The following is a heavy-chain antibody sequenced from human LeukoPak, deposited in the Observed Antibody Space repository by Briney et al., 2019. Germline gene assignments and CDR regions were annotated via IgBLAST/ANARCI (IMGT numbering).Heavy chain of an antibody. J-gene: IGHJ3*02. CDR2: IYTSGST. D-gene: IGHD2/OR15-2a*01. CDR3: ARLRIRGAFDI. Sequence: SQTLSLTCTVSGGSISSGSYYWSWIRQPAGKGLEWIGRIYTSGSTNYNPSLKSRVTISVDTSKNQFSLKLSSVTAADTAVYYCARLRIRGAFDIWGQGTMVTVSS. CDR1: GGSISSGSYY. V-gene: IGHV4-61*02.